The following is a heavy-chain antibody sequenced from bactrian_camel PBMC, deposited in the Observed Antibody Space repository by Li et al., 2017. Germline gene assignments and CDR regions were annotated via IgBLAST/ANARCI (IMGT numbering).Heavy chain of an antibody. Sequence: HVQLVESGGGSVLAGGSLRLSCGASGSIYGDACVGWLRQAPGKEREGVARIYVRGGKAFYSDSVRGRFTISSNSAKNTLFLQMTSLKPEDTAMYYCATGVYCANVLSSAEYDTWGQGTQVTVS. CDR3: ATGVYCANVLSSAEYDT. D-gene: IGHD3*01. CDR2: IYVRGGKA. V-gene: IGHV3S1*01. CDR1: GSIYGDAC. J-gene: IGHJ4*01.